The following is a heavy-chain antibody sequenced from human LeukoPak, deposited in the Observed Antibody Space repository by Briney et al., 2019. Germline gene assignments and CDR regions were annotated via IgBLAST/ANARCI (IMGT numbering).Heavy chain of an antibody. D-gene: IGHD5-24*01. V-gene: IGHV3-23*01. J-gene: IGHJ6*02. Sequence: PGGSLRLSCAASGFMFSSNWMSWVRQAPGKELEWVSAISGSGGSTYYADSVKGRFTISRDNSKNTLYLQMNSLRAEDTAVYYCAKDAPTIYYYYGMDVWGQGTTVTVSS. CDR3: AKDAPTIYYYYGMDV. CDR2: ISGSGGST. CDR1: GFMFSSNW.